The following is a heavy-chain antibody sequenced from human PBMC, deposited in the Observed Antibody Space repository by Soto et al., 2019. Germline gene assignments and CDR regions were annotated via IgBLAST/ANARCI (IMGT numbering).Heavy chain of an antibody. CDR3: ASALEYYDILTGYYYGGHAFDI. J-gene: IGHJ3*02. V-gene: IGHV5-10-1*01. D-gene: IGHD3-9*01. CDR2: IDPSDSYT. Sequence: PGESLKISCKGSGYSFTSYWISWVRQMPGKGLEWMGRIDPSDSYTNYSPSFQGHVTISADKSISTAYLQWSSLKASDTAMYYCASALEYYDILTGYYYGGHAFDIWGQGTMVTVSS. CDR1: GYSFTSYW.